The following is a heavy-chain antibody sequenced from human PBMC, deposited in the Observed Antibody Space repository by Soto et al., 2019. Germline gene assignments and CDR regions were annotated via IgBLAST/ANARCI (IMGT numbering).Heavy chain of an antibody. CDR2: IYYTGTT. CDR3: ARGRGGTYDAFDI. V-gene: IGHV4-59*01. Sequence: SETLSLTCTVSGDSMSRYFWSWIRQPPGKGLEWIGYIYYTGTTNYNPSLKSRVTILLDTSKNQFSLKVVSLTAADSAFYYCARGRGGTYDAFDIWGQGALVTVSS. CDR1: GDSMSRYF. J-gene: IGHJ3*02. D-gene: IGHD1-26*01.